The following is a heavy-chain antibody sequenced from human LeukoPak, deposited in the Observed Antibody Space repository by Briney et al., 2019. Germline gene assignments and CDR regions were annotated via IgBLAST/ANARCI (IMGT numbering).Heavy chain of an antibody. J-gene: IGHJ5*02. V-gene: IGHV4-61*02. CDR3: ASPVPIPGRYYDSSGYSPDWFDP. Sequence: KTSETLSLTCTVSGGSISSGSYYWSWIRQPAGKGLEWIGRIYTSGSTNYNPSLKSRVTISVDTSKNQFSLKLSSVTAADTAVYYCASPVPIPGRYYDSSGYSPDWFDPWGQGTLVTVSS. D-gene: IGHD3-22*01. CDR2: IYTSGST. CDR1: GGSISSGSYY.